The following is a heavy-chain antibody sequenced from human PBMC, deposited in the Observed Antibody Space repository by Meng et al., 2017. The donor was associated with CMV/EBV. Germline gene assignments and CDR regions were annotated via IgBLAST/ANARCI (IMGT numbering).Heavy chain of an antibody. J-gene: IGHJ2*01. CDR2: IIPIFGTA. CDR1: GGTFSSYA. Sequence: QVPSVQSWAEVKNPGSQGKVSCKAFGGTFSSYAISWVRQGPGQGLEWMGGIIPIFGTANYAQKFQGRVTITADESTSTAYMELSSLRSEDTAVYYCASVTGIGWWYFDLWGRGTLVTVSS. D-gene: IGHD1-20*01. CDR3: ASVTGIGWWYFDL. V-gene: IGHV1-69*12.